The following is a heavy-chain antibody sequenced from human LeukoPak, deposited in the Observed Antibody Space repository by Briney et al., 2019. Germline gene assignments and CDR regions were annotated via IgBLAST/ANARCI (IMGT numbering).Heavy chain of an antibody. J-gene: IGHJ6*02. CDR2: ISYDWSNK. D-gene: IGHD5-12*01. V-gene: IGHV3-30*03. CDR3: ARPSYSGYTAFYYGMDA. CDR1: GFTFGSYG. Sequence: GVSLTLSCSASGFTFGSYGMHWVRQAPGKGLEWVAVISYDWSNKFYSASVKGRFTISRDNPTNTLYLQMNSLRGDDSAVYYCARPSYSGYTAFYYGMDAWGQGTTVTVSS.